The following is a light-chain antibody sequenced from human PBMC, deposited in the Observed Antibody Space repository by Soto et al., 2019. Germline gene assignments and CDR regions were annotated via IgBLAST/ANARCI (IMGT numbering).Light chain of an antibody. V-gene: IGLV3-25*02. CDR1: ALQKQY. CDR2: KDS. J-gene: IGLJ2*01. CDR3: QSADSSGTYVV. Sequence: SYELTQPPSVSVSPGQTARITCSGDALQKQYAYWYQQKPGQAPVLVIYKDSERPSGIPERFSGSSSGTTATLTISGVQAEDEADYYCQSADSSGTYVVFGGGTKLTVL.